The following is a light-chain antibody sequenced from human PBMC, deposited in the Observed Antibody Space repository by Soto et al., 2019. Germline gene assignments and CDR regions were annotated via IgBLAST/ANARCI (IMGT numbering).Light chain of an antibody. V-gene: IGLV4-69*01. CDR1: SGHSNYA. CDR2: VNSGGSH. CDR3: QTWGTGSAIVV. J-gene: IGLJ7*01. Sequence: QSVLTQSPSASASLGASVKLTCTLNSGHSNYAIAWHQQQPEKGPRYLMKVNSGGSHIKGDGIPDRFSGSSSGAERYLFISSLQSEDEADYYCQTWGTGSAIVVFGGGTQLTVL.